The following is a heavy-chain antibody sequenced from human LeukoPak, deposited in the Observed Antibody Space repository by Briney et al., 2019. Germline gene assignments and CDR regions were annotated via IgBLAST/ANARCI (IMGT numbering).Heavy chain of an antibody. CDR1: XXXSYX. Sequence: XXXSYXXSWVRQXPGDGLGWVSAVTEIVSDTYHAHCVTGRLTTSRDNSNDILFLQMDSLRAEDSAVYYCAKGSDTSRPYYFDYWGQGTLVTVSS. J-gene: IGHJ4*02. D-gene: IGHD6-6*01. CDR2: VTEIVSDT. CDR3: AKGSDTSRPYYFDY. V-gene: IGHV3-23*01.